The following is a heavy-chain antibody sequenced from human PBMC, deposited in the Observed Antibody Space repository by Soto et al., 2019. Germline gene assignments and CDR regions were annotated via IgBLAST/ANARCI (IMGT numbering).Heavy chain of an antibody. CDR1: GDTVTNYD. Sequence: QVQLVQSGAEVKKPGASVKVSCKASGDTVTNYDINWVRQATGQGLEWMGWMNPSSGNTGSAQKFQGRVTMTRNTSISTAYMELSSLRSEDAAVYDCAGYKYGHNTWGQGTLVTVS. CDR3: AGYKYGHNT. CDR2: MNPSSGNT. V-gene: IGHV1-8*01. D-gene: IGHD3-10*01. J-gene: IGHJ5*02.